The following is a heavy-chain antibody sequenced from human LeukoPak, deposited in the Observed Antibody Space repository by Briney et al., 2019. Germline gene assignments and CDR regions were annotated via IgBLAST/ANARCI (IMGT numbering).Heavy chain of an antibody. CDR2: INGDGSRS. Sequence: QTGGSLRLSCAASGFTFTTYWMHWVRQAPGKGLVWVSRINGDGSRSNYADSVKGRFTISRDNARNTLYLQMNSLRAEDTALYYCARTSPTSHFDFWGQGTLVTVSS. J-gene: IGHJ4*02. CDR1: GFTFTTYW. CDR3: ARTSPTSHFDF. V-gene: IGHV3-74*01. D-gene: IGHD3-16*01.